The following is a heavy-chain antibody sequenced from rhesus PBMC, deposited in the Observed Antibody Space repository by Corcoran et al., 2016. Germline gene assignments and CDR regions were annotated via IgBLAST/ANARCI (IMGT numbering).Heavy chain of an antibody. D-gene: IGHD3-3*01. CDR1: GFTSGNSA. CDR2: ISSGGSI. Sequence: VQAGGSLRLYCAAPGFTSGNSALIWIRQAPGKGLEWVSYISSGGSIYYSDSVKGRFTISRDNAKNTLYLQMSSLRVEDTAVFYCAKDLFPTYYNIWTGYYTGDYWGQGVLVTVSS. CDR3: AKDLFPTYYNIWTGYYTGDY. V-gene: IGHV3S43*01. J-gene: IGHJ4*01.